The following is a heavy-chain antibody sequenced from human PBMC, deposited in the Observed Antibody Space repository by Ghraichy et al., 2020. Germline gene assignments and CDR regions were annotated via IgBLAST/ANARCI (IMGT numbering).Heavy chain of an antibody. D-gene: IGHD2-21*01. Sequence: SETLSLTCTVSGGSISGYYWTWIRQPPGKGLEWIGYMSYSGSANYNPSLESRLTMSLDTSKNHFFLKLTSVTAADTALYYCARVNSDLNGLDVWGQGTTVIASS. V-gene: IGHV4-59*01. J-gene: IGHJ6*02. CDR3: ARVNSDLNGLDV. CDR2: MSYSGSA. CDR1: GGSISGYY.